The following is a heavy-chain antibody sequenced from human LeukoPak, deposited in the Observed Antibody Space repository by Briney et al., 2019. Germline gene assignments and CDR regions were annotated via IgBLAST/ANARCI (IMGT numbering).Heavy chain of an antibody. V-gene: IGHV1-69*06. CDR1: RGTFISYA. Sequence: SVKVSFKASRGTFISYAISWVRQAPGQGLEWMGGIIPIFGTGNYTQKFQGRVTITADKSTSTAYMEQSSLRSQDTAVYYCASLDESCSGGGGYAFDYWGQGTLVTVSS. CDR3: ASLDESCSGGGGYAFDY. D-gene: IGHD2-15*01. CDR2: IIPIFGTG. J-gene: IGHJ4*02.